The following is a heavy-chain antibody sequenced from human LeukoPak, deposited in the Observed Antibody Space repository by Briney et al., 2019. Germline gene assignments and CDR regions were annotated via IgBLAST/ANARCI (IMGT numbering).Heavy chain of an antibody. V-gene: IGHV3-11*04. Sequence: GGSLRLSCAASGFTFSDYYMTWIRQAPGKGLEWLSYISNTGTTIYYADSLKGRFTISRDNAKNSLYLQMNSLRAEDTAVYYCARGTMFPYYFDYWGQGTLVTVSS. CDR2: ISNTGTTI. J-gene: IGHJ4*02. CDR3: ARGTMFPYYFDY. D-gene: IGHD3-10*02. CDR1: GFTFSDYY.